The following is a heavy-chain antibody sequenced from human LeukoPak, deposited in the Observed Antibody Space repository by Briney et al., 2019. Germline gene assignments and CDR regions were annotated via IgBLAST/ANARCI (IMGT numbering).Heavy chain of an antibody. Sequence: SETQSLTCTVSGGSISSSTSYWGWIRQPPGKGLEWIGTIYYSGSTYYNPSLKSRVTISLDTSKNQFSLQLGSVTAADTAIYYCARLGTYCTSTSCYPDAFDIWGQGTMVTVSS. D-gene: IGHD2-2*01. CDR1: GGSISSSTSY. CDR3: ARLGTYCTSTSCYPDAFDI. CDR2: IYYSGST. J-gene: IGHJ3*02. V-gene: IGHV4-39*01.